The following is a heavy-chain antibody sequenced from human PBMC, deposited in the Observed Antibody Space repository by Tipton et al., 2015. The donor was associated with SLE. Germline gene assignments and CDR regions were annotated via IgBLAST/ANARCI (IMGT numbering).Heavy chain of an antibody. CDR3: ARHGIGASGLGGY. V-gene: IGHV4-39*01. D-gene: IGHD3-16*01. CDR2: IYYSGST. CDR1: GGSISSSSYY. Sequence: LRLSCTVSGGSISSSSYYWGWIRQPPGKGLEWIGSIYYSGSTYYNPSLKSRVTISVDTSKNQFSLKLSSVTAADTAVYYCARHGIGASGLGGYWGQGTLVTVSS. J-gene: IGHJ4*02.